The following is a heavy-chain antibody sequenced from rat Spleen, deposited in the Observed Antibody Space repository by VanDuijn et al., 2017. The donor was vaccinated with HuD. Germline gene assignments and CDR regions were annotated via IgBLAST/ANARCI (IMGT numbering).Heavy chain of an antibody. J-gene: IGHJ2*01. CDR1: GFTFSDYY. V-gene: IGHV5-29*01. D-gene: IGHD5-1*01. CDR2: ISHDGSST. Sequence: EVQLVESDGGLVQPGRSLKLSCAASGFTFSDYYMAWVRQAPTKGLEWVATISHDGSSTYYRDSVKGRFTISRDNAKSTLYLQMDSLRSEDTATYYCARQNWPYYFDYWGQGVMLTVSS. CDR3: ARQNWPYYFDY.